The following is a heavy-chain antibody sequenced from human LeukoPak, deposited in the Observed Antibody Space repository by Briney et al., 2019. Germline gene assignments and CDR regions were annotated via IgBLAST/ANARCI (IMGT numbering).Heavy chain of an antibody. D-gene: IGHD3-10*01. J-gene: IGHJ3*02. CDR1: GYTFTSYG. CDR2: ISAYNGNT. Sequence: ASVKVSCKASGYTFTSYGISWVRQAPGQGLEWMGWISAYNGNTNYAQKLQGRVTMTTDTSTSTAYMELRSLRSDDTAVYYCARDPRYYGSGLDAFDIWGQGTMVTVSS. V-gene: IGHV1-18*01. CDR3: ARDPRYYGSGLDAFDI.